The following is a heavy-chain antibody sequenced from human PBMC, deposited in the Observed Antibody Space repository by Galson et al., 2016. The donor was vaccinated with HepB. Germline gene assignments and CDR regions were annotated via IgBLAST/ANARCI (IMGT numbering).Heavy chain of an antibody. CDR3: ARANYYAMDV. CDR2: ILHDGSKK. CDR1: ESIFRGYA. J-gene: IGHJ6*02. Sequence: CLRLSCAASESIFRGYAMHWVRQAPGKGLEWVAVILHDGSKKFYADSVKGRFTISRDNSKNTMYLQMDSLRAEETAVYYCARANYYAMDVWGQGTTVTVSS. V-gene: IGHV3-30*04.